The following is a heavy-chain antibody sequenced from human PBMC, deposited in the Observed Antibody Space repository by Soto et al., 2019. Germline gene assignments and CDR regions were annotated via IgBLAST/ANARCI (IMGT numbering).Heavy chain of an antibody. V-gene: IGHV4-59*01. J-gene: IGHJ4*02. CDR2: FYYSGST. CDR1: DGYISSYY. Sequence: TFEPLSLTCTVSDGYISSYYGSWIRQPPGKGLEWIGYFYYSGSTNYNPSLRSRVTISVDTSKNQFSLKLSSVTAADTAVYYCARGTLTSYFDYWGQGTLVTVSS. CDR3: ARGTLTSYFDY.